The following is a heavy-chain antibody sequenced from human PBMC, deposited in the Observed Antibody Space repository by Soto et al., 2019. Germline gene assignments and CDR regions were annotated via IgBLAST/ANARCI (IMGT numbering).Heavy chain of an antibody. Sequence: QAQLVQSGAEVKKPGASVKVSCKASGYTFYCHSISWVRQAPGQGLEWMGRINGDYGNTQYAQKFRGRVTMTTDTSTTTVYMELTNLRSDDTAVYYCARCIQGDYYYGMDVWGQGTTVTVSS. CDR3: ARCIQGDYYYGMDV. CDR1: GYTFYCHS. J-gene: IGHJ6*02. CDR2: INGDYGNT. V-gene: IGHV1-18*01. D-gene: IGHD5-18*01.